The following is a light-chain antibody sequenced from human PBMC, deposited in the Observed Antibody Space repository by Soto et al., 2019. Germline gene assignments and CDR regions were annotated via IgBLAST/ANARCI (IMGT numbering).Light chain of an antibody. CDR1: SSDVGLYNY. J-gene: IGLJ3*02. CDR2: DVS. CDR3: SSYTSSSTPNWV. Sequence: QSALTQPASVSGSPGQSITISCTGTSSDVGLYNYVSWYQHHPGKAPKLMIYDVSDRPSGVSNRFSGSKSGNTASLTISGLQAEDEANYYCSSYTSSSTPNWVFGGGTKVTVL. V-gene: IGLV2-14*01.